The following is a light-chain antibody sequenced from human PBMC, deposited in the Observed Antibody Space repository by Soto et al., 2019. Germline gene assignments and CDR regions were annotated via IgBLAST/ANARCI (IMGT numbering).Light chain of an antibody. Sequence: QSVLTQPPSVSGAPGQRVTISCTGSSSNFGAGYDVHWYQQLPGTAPKILIYGNTNRPSGVPDRFSGSQSGTSASLAITGLQAEIEACYYGHSYGSALSGRVFGGGTTLTVL. CDR3: HSYGSALSGRV. V-gene: IGLV1-40*01. CDR2: GNT. CDR1: SSNFGAGYD. J-gene: IGLJ2*01.